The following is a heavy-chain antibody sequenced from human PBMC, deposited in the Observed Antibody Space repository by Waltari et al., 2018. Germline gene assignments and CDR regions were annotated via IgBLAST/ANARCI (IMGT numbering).Heavy chain of an antibody. CDR1: GLSRSHYW. CDR3: ASRYCTSARCYTASYLAFDI. D-gene: IGHD2-2*02. J-gene: IGHJ3*02. CDR2: IKQDGSES. V-gene: IGHV3-7*02. Sequence: EVQLVESGGGLVQPGGSLRASCASSGLSRSHYWLAWVRQDPGKGLEWVDNIKQDGSESYYVDSVKGRFTISRDNAKNSLYLQMNSLRAEDTAVYYCASRYCTSARCYTASYLAFDIWGQGTMVTVSS.